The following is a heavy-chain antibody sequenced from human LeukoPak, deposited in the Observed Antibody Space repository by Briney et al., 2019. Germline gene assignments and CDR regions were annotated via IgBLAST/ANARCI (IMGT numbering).Heavy chain of an antibody. Sequence: GGSLRLSCAASGFTFSSYAMSWVRQAPGKGLEWVSAISGSGGSTYYADSVKGRFTISRDNAKNSLYLQMNSLRAEDTAVYYCARDRRRGPRTWADNVGSTDYWGQGTLVTVSS. D-gene: IGHD1-1*01. V-gene: IGHV3-23*01. CDR2: ISGSGGST. CDR1: GFTFSSYA. J-gene: IGHJ4*02. CDR3: ARDRRRGPRTWADNVGSTDY.